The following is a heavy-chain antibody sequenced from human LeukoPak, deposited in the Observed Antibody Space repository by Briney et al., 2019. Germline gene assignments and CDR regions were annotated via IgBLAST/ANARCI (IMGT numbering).Heavy chain of an antibody. CDR2: ISSNGGST. CDR3: ARGYCSSTSCYPIPDAFDI. CDR1: GFTFSSYA. V-gene: IGHV3-64*01. J-gene: IGHJ3*02. Sequence: GGSLRLSCAASGFTFSSYAMHWVRQAPGKGLEYVSAISSNGGSTYYANSVKGRFTISRDNSKNTLYLQMGSLRAEDMAVYYCARGYCSSTSCYPIPDAFDIWGQGTMVTVSS. D-gene: IGHD2-2*01.